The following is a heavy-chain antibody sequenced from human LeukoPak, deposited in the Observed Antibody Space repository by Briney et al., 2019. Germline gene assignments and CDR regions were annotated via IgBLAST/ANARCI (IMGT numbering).Heavy chain of an antibody. V-gene: IGHV4-38-2*02. J-gene: IGHJ4*02. CDR1: GYSISSGYY. Sequence: SETLSLTCTVSGYSISSGYYWGWIRQPPGKGLEWIGSIYHSGSTYYNSSLKSRVTISVDTSKNQFSLKLSSVTAADTAVYYCARDPLGPDYWGQGTLVTVSS. CDR3: ARDPLGPDY. CDR2: IYHSGST.